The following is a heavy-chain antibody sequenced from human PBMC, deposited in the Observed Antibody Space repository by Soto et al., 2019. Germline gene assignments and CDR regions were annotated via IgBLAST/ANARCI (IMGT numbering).Heavy chain of an antibody. CDR2: IYYSGST. Sequence: SETLSXTXTVSGGSISSSGYYWGWIRQPPGKGLEWIGNIYYSGSTNYNPSLKSRVTISVDTSKNQFSLKVSSVTAADTAVYYCARRSYYGSGSIFDYWGQGTLVTVSS. V-gene: IGHV4-39*01. CDR3: ARRSYYGSGSIFDY. D-gene: IGHD3-10*01. J-gene: IGHJ4*02. CDR1: GGSISSSGYY.